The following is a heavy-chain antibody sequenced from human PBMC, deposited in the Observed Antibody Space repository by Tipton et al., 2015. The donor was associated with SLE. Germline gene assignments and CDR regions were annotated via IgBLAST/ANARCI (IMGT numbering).Heavy chain of an antibody. J-gene: IGHJ3*02. CDR2: IYHSGST. V-gene: IGHV4-4*02. CDR1: GGSISRNNW. D-gene: IGHD2-2*03. Sequence: TLSLTCAVFGGSISRNNWWSWVRQPPGKGLEWIGEIYHSGSTYYNPSLKSRVTISVDRSKNQFSLKLSSVTAADTAVYYCARVAGWIEDAFDIWGQGTMVTVSS. CDR3: ARVAGWIEDAFDI.